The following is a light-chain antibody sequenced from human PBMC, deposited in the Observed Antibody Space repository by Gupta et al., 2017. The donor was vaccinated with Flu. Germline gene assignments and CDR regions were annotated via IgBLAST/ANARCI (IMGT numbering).Light chain of an antibody. CDR3: QQTYSLWT. J-gene: IGKJ1*01. CDR2: AAT. Sequence: DIQMTQSPTSLSPSVGDRVSITCRASEFINSYLNWYQQKPGKAPHLLIYAATSLQSGVPSRFSGIESETDFTLTISSLQPEDFATYYCQQTYSLWTFGQGTKVEIK. V-gene: IGKV1-39*01. CDR1: EFINSY.